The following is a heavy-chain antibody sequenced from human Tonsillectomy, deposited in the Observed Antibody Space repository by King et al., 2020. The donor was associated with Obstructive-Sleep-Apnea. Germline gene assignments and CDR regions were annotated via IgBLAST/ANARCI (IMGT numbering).Heavy chain of an antibody. J-gene: IGHJ5*02. CDR3: ARSDIVVVVSATKSSNWFDP. CDR1: GGSFSGYY. CDR2: IDHSGST. V-gene: IGHV4-34*01. D-gene: IGHD2-15*01. Sequence: VQLQQWGAGLLKPSETLSLTCAVYGGSFSGYYWTWVRQPPDKGLEWIGEIDHSGSTNYNPSLKSRVTISVDTSKNQFSLNLNSVTAADTAVYYCARSDIVVVVSATKSSNWFDPWGQGTLVPVSS.